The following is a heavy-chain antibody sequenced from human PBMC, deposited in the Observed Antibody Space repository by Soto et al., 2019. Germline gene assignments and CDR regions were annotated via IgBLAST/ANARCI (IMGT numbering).Heavy chain of an antibody. D-gene: IGHD6-19*01. CDR2: IYWDDDK. J-gene: IGHJ4*02. CDR3: AHIVVAGLGYYFDY. V-gene: IGHV2-5*02. Sequence: QITLKESGPTLVKPTQTLTLTCTFSGFSLSSTRMAVGWIRQPPGKALEWLALIYWDDDKRYSPFLKSRLTITTAPSKPQVVLTMSNMAPVDTARYYCAHIVVAGLGYYFDYWGQGTLVTVSS. CDR1: GFSLSSTRMA.